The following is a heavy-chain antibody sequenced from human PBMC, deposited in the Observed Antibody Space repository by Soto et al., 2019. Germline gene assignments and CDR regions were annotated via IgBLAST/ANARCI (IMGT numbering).Heavy chain of an antibody. D-gene: IGHD3-22*01. CDR3: ARSKVVIKADFDY. CDR2: IIPIFGTA. V-gene: IGHV1-69*06. CDR1: GGTFSSYA. Sequence: SVKVSCKASGGTFSSYAISWVRQAPGQGLEWMGGIIPIFGTANYAQKFQGRVTITADKSTSTAYMELSSLRSEDTVVYYCARSKVVIKADFDYWGQGTLVTVYS. J-gene: IGHJ4*02.